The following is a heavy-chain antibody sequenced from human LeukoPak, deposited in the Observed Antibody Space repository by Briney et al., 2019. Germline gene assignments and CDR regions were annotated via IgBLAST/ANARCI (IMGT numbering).Heavy chain of an antibody. Sequence: GSLRLSCAASGFTLSTYSMNWVRQAPGKGLEWVSSISRTGSNIYYAESVKGRFTISRDNAKNSLYLQMNSLRAEDTAVYYCAGDREHSRGWDPENNYYYYYMDVWGKGTTVTVSS. CDR2: ISRTGSNI. CDR1: GFTLSTYS. J-gene: IGHJ6*03. D-gene: IGHD6-19*01. V-gene: IGHV3-21*01. CDR3: AGDREHSRGWDPENNYYYYYMDV.